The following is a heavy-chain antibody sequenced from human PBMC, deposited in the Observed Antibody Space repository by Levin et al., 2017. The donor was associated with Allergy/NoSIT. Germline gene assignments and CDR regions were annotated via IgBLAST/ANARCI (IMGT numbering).Heavy chain of an antibody. Sequence: PGGSLRLSCAASGFTVNYMSWVRQAPGKGLEWVSVFNEGDHTEYADSVKGRFIISRDNSKNTLYLQMNSLRAEDTAVYYCAREVYGSGHGSPFDIWGQGTMVTVSS. CDR1: GFTVNY. J-gene: IGHJ3*02. CDR2: FNEGDHT. V-gene: IGHV3-53*01. CDR3: AREVYGSGHGSPFDI. D-gene: IGHD3-10*01.